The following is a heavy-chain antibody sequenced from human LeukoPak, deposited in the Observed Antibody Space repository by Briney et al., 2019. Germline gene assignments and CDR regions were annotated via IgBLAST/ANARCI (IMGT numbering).Heavy chain of an antibody. CDR3: ARPNYGSHWGYFDY. CDR1: GFTFSSYA. V-gene: IGHV3-23*01. D-gene: IGHD4-17*01. J-gene: IGHJ4*02. Sequence: GGSLRLSCAASGFTFSSYAMSWVRQAPGKGLEWVSAISGSGGSTYYADSVKGRFTISRDNSKSTVYLQMSTLTAEDTVVYYCARPNYGSHWGYFDYWGQGTLVTVSS. CDR2: ISGSGGST.